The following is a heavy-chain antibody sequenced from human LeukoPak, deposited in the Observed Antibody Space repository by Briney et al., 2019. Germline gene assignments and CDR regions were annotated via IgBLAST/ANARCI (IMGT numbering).Heavy chain of an antibody. CDR2: IRQDGSEK. D-gene: IGHD3-10*01. J-gene: IGHJ6*03. CDR1: GFTFSSYW. V-gene: IGHV3-7*01. CDR3: ARLSAYYYGSQFYYYMDV. Sequence: GGSLRLSCAASGFTFSSYWMSWDRQAPGKGLEWVANIRQDGSEKYYVDSVKGRFTISRDNAKNSVYLQMNSLRAEDTALYSCARLSAYYYGSQFYYYMDVWGKGTTVTVS.